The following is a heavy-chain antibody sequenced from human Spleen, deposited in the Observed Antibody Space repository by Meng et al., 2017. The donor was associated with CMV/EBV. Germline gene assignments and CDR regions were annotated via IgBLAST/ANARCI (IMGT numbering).Heavy chain of an antibody. CDR3: AKATIYDFWSGHSFWDS. V-gene: IGHV3-9*01. CDR1: GFTFDDYA. J-gene: IGHJ4*02. CDR2: ISWNSGSI. Sequence: GESLKISCAASGFTFDDYAMHWVRQAPGKGLEWVSGISWNSGSIQYAASVKGRFTISRDNAKNSLYLQMNSLRPEDTALYYCAKATIYDFWSGHSFWDSWGQGTLVTVSS. D-gene: IGHD3-3*01.